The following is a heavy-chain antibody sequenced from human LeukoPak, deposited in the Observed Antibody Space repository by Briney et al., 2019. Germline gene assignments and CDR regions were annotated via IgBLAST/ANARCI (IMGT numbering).Heavy chain of an antibody. D-gene: IGHD6-13*01. J-gene: IGHJ4*02. V-gene: IGHV3-23*01. CDR3: AKDQQSYSSSSPFDY. CDR1: GFTFSSYA. Sequence: GGSLRLSCAASGFTFSSYAMSWVRQAPGKGLEWVSAISGSGGSTYYADSVKGRLTISRDNSKNTLYLQMNSLRAEDTAVYYCAKDQQSYSSSSPFDYWGQGTLVTVSS. CDR2: ISGSGGST.